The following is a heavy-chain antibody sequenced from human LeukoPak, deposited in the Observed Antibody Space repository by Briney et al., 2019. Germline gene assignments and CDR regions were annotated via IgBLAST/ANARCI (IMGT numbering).Heavy chain of an antibody. J-gene: IGHJ4*02. D-gene: IGHD6-13*01. CDR2: ISYDGSNK. CDR1: GFTFSSYA. CDR3: ARGGGLQLVYYFDY. V-gene: IGHV3-30*04. Sequence: GRSLRLSRAASGFTFSSYAMHWVRQAPGKGLEWVAVISYDGSNKYYADSVKGRFTISRDNSKNTLYLQMNSLRAEDTAVYYCARGGGLQLVYYFDYWGQGTLVTVSS.